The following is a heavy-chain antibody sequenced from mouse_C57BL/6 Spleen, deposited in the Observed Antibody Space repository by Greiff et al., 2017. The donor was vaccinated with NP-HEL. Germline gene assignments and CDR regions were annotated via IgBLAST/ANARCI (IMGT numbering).Heavy chain of an antibody. J-gene: IGHJ3*01. CDR3: AREETSAQATCGFAY. CDR1: GYTFTSYW. V-gene: IGHV1-64*01. Sequence: QVQLQQPGAELVKPGASVKLSCKASGYTFTSYWMHWVKQRPGQGLEWIGMIHPNSGSTKYNEKFKSKATLTVDKSSSTAYMQLSSRTSEDSAVYYCAREETSAQATCGFAYWGQGTLVTVSA. CDR2: IHPNSGST. D-gene: IGHD3-2*02.